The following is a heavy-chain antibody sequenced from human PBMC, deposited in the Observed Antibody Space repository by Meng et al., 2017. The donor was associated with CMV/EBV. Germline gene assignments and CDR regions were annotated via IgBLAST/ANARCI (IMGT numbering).Heavy chain of an antibody. CDR2: INPNSGGT. V-gene: IGHV1-2*02. Sequence: ASVKVSCKASGYTFTGYYMHWVRQAPGQGLEWMGWINPNSGGTNYAQKSQGRVTMTRDTSISTAYMELSRLRSDDTAVYYCARVDIVVVPAAIGGYGMDVWGQGTTVTVSS. CDR3: ARVDIVVVPAAIGGYGMDV. CDR1: GYTFTGYY. D-gene: IGHD2-2*02. J-gene: IGHJ6*02.